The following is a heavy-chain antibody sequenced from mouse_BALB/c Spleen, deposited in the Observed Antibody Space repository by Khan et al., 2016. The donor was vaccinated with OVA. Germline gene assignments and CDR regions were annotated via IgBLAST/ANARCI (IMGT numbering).Heavy chain of an antibody. V-gene: IGHV1-80*01. Sequence: QVQLQQSGAELVRPGSSVKISCKASGYAFSSYWMSWEKQRPGQGLEWIGQIYPGDGDTNDNGKFEGKATLTADKSSNTAYMQLSSLTSEDSAVYFCARAYGYWYFDVWGAGTTVTVSS. D-gene: IGHD1-1*01. CDR3: ARAYGYWYFDV. J-gene: IGHJ1*01. CDR1: GYAFSSYW. CDR2: IYPGDGDT.